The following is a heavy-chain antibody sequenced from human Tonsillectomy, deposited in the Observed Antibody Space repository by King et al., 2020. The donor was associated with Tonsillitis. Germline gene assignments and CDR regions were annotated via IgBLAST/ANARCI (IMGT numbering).Heavy chain of an antibody. V-gene: IGHV3-69-1*01. Sequence: VQLVQSGGGLVKPGGSLRLSCSASGFTFSNYNINWVRQAPGKGLEWLSSITSTHTIYKPDSMEGRFAISRDNAKNSVYLQMNSLRAEDTAVYYCSRSTPSATGDYWGQGTLVTVSS. CDR2: ITSTHTI. CDR3: SRSTPSATGDY. J-gene: IGHJ4*02. D-gene: IGHD2-2*01. CDR1: GFTFSNYN.